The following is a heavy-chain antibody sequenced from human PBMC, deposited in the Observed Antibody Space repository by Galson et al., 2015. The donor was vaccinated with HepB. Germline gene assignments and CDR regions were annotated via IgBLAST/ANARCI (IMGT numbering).Heavy chain of an antibody. CDR2: IRVSNGNT. CDR1: GYTFDTYG. CDR3: ARDDLIVGANPDY. J-gene: IGHJ4*02. V-gene: IGHV1-18*01. D-gene: IGHD1-26*01. Sequence: SVKVSCKAVGYTFDTYGISWVRQAPGQGLEWMGWIRVSNGNTTYAPKSQDRVTMTADRGTRTAYMEMTSLTSEDTAVYYCARDDLIVGANPDYWGQGTLVIVSS.